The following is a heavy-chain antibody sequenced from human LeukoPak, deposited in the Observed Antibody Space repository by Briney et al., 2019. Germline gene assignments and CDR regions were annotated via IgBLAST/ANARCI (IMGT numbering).Heavy chain of an antibody. V-gene: IGHV3-11*01. J-gene: IGHJ6*03. CDR1: GFTFSDYY. Sequence: GGSLRLPCAASGFTFSDYYMSWIRQAPGKGLEWVSYISSSGSTIYYADSVKGRFTTSRDNAKNSLYLQMNSLRAEDTAVYYCARDYYVSSGHRYYYYYMDVWGKGTTVTVSS. CDR2: ISSSGSTI. CDR3: ARDYYVSSGHRYYYYYMDV. D-gene: IGHD3-22*01.